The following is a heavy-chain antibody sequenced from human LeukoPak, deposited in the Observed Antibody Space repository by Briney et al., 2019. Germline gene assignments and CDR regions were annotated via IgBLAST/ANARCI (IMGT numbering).Heavy chain of an antibody. J-gene: IGHJ4*02. CDR1: GGTFSSYA. V-gene: IGHV1-69*06. Sequence: GASVKVSCKASGGTFSSYAISWVRQAPGQGLEWVGGIIPIFGTANYAQKFQGRVTITADKSTSTAYMELSSLRSEDTAVYYCARDPHYYGSGKNYCFDYWGQGTLVTVSS. D-gene: IGHD3-10*01. CDR2: IIPIFGTA. CDR3: ARDPHYYGSGKNYCFDY.